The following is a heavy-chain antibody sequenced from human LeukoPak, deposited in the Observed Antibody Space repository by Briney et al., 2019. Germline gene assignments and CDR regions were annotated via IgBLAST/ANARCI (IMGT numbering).Heavy chain of an antibody. J-gene: IGHJ4*02. CDR1: GGSISSGGYY. Sequence: SETLSLTCTVSGGSISSGGYYWSWIRQHPGKGLEWIGYIYYSGSTYYNPSLKSRVTISVDTSKNQFSLKLSSVTAADTAVYYCAGIYYDSSGYYFDYWGQGTLVTVSS. D-gene: IGHD3-22*01. CDR2: IYYSGST. V-gene: IGHV4-31*03. CDR3: AGIYYDSSGYYFDY.